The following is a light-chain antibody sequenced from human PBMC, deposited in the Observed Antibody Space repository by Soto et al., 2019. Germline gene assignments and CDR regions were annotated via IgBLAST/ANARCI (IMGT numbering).Light chain of an antibody. CDR2: EVS. CDR3: SSYGGNNNLL. Sequence: QSVLTQHPSASGSPGQSVTISCTGTSSDVGGYNYVSWYQQHPGKAPKVMIYEVSKRPSGVPDRFSGSKSGNTASLTVSGLQAEDEADYYCSSYGGNNNLLFGGGTKLTVL. V-gene: IGLV2-8*01. CDR1: SSDVGGYNY. J-gene: IGLJ2*01.